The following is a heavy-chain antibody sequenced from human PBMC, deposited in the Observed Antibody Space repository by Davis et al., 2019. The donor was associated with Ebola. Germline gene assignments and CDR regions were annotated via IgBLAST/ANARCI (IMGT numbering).Heavy chain of an antibody. V-gene: IGHV3-30*04. CDR3: AKSTMIVGDWDFDY. J-gene: IGHJ4*02. CDR2: VAFDGGNK. D-gene: IGHD3-22*01. CDR1: GFTLRNSA. Sequence: GSLRLSCVVSGFTLRNSAMVWVRHAPGKGLEWVASVAFDGGNKFYADSVKGRFTISRDNSENTLHLQMNSLRADDTAVYYCAKSTMIVGDWDFDYWGQGTLVTVSS.